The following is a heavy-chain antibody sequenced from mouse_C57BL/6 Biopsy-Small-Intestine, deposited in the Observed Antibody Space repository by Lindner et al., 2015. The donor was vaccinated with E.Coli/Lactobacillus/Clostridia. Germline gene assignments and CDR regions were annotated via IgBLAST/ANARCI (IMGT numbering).Heavy chain of an antibody. CDR1: GFNIKDDY. D-gene: IGHD2-4*01. CDR3: TTGDYDGDAY. CDR2: IDPENGDT. J-gene: IGHJ3*01. V-gene: IGHV14-4*01. Sequence: VQLQESGAELVRPGASVKLSCTASGFNIKDDYMHWVKQRPEQGLEWIGWIDPENGDTEYASKFQGKATITADTSSNTAYLQLSSLTSEDTAVYYCTTGDYDGDAYWGQGTLVTVSA.